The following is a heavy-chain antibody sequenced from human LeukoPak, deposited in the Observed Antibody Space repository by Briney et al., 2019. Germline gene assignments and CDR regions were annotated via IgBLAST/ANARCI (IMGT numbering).Heavy chain of an antibody. V-gene: IGHV3-23*01. J-gene: IGHJ4*02. CDR3: ARQAAYGENGIAY. D-gene: IGHD4-17*01. CDR1: GFTFSSYA. Sequence: GGSLRLSCAASGFTFSSYAMSWVRQAPGKGLEWVSGISGSGGSTYYADSVKGRFTISRDNAKTTVYLQMNSLRAEDTAIYYCARQAAYGENGIAYWGQGTLVTVSS. CDR2: ISGSGGST.